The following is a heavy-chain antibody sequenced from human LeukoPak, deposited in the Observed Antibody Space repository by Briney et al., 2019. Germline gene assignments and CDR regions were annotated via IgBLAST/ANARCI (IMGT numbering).Heavy chain of an antibody. CDR2: IYPGDSDT. CDR3: ARTAYIGSSNFDY. D-gene: IGHD1-26*01. J-gene: IGHJ4*02. Sequence: GESLKISSKGSGNSFTNYWIAWVRQMPGKGLEWMGIIYPGDSDTRYSPSFQGQVTISADKSVSTAYLQWSSLKASDTAMYYCARTAYIGSSNFDYWGQGTLVSVSS. CDR1: GNSFTNYW. V-gene: IGHV5-51*01.